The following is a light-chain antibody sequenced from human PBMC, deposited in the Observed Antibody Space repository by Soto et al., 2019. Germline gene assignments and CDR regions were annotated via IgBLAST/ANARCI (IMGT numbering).Light chain of an antibody. Sequence: GDRLTITCRASQTITTWMAWYQQKPGKAPKLLVYDASTLQSGVATRFSGSGSGTDFTITISRLEPEDLAVYYCHQYESSPQTFGQGTKVDIK. CDR3: HQYESSPQT. J-gene: IGKJ1*01. V-gene: IGKV1-5*01. CDR1: QTITTW. CDR2: DAS.